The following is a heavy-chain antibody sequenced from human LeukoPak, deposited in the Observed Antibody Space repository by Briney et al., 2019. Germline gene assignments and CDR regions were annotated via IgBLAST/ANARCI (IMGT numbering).Heavy chain of an antibody. CDR1: GFTLSSYA. D-gene: IGHD4-17*01. J-gene: IGHJ4*02. Sequence: TGGSLRLSCAASGFTLSSYAMSWVRQGPGKGLEWVSGISGDGGSTYYADSVKGRFTISRDNAKNSLYLQMNSLRAEDTAVYYCAATYGDYFLADYWGQGTLVTVSS. CDR2: ISGDGGST. CDR3: AATYGDYFLADY. V-gene: IGHV3-23*01.